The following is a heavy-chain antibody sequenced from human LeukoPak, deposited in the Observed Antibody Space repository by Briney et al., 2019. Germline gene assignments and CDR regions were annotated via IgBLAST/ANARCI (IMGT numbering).Heavy chain of an antibody. V-gene: IGHV3-23*01. D-gene: IGHD2-15*01. CDR1: GFTFSSSA. Sequence: GGSLRLSCAASGFTFSSSAMTWVRQAPGKGLEWVSGISDSGAGTYYADSVKGRFTISRDNSKNTLFLQMNSLRAEDTAVYYCAKECGGNCYPPTYWGQGTLVTVSS. CDR2: ISDSGAGT. CDR3: AKECGGNCYPPTY. J-gene: IGHJ4*02.